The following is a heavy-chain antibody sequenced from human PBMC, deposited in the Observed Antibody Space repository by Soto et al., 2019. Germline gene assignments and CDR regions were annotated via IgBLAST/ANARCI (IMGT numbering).Heavy chain of an antibody. D-gene: IGHD2-15*01. CDR2: VYYSGPT. CDR3: APLTVSLSGPYGIHV. CDR1: GDSIPWTSCY. V-gene: IGHV4-39*01. J-gene: IGHJ6*02. Sequence: SETLSLTCTLSGDSIPWTSCYWGWFRQPPGKGLEWIGDVYYSGPTYYNPSLKSRLTLSVDTSKNQFSVRLTSVTAADTAVYYCAPLTVSLSGPYGIHVWGQGTTVTASS.